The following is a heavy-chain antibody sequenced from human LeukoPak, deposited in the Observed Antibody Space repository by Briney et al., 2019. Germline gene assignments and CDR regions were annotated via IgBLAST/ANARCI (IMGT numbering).Heavy chain of an antibody. CDR2: ISGSGGST. CDR3: AKDGYSSGWTDY. Sequence: GGSLRLSCAASGFTFSSYAMSWVRRAPGKGLEWVSAISGSGGSTYYADSVKGRFTISRDNSKNTLYLQMNSLRAEDTAVYYCAKDGYSSGWTDYWGQGTLVTVSS. CDR1: GFTFSSYA. D-gene: IGHD6-19*01. V-gene: IGHV3-23*01. J-gene: IGHJ4*02.